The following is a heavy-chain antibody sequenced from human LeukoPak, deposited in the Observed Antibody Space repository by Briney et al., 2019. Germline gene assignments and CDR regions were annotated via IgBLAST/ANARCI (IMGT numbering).Heavy chain of an antibody. Sequence: PGGSLRLSCAASGFTFSSYSMNWVRQAPGKGLEWVSSISSSSSYIYYADSVKGRFTISRDNAKNSLYLQMNSLRAEDTAVYYCARDGSSTSVSWFDPWGQGTLVTVSS. J-gene: IGHJ5*02. CDR3: ARDGSSTSVSWFDP. CDR2: ISSSSSYI. CDR1: GFTFSSYS. D-gene: IGHD2-2*01. V-gene: IGHV3-21*01.